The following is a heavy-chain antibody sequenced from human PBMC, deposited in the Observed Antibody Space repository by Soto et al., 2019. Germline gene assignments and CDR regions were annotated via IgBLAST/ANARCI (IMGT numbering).Heavy chain of an antibody. CDR3: ARSRCSGWSFDY. V-gene: IGHV4-59*01. CDR1: GGSIGTYY. J-gene: IGHJ4*02. CDR2: IYYSGNT. D-gene: IGHD6-19*01. Sequence: QVQLQESGPGLVKPSETLSLTCTVSGGSIGTYYWSWFRQPPGKGLEWIGYIYYSGNTKCNPSLESRVTISLDKSKDQFSLKLTSPNAADTAIYYCARSRCSGWSFDYWAQGTLVTVS.